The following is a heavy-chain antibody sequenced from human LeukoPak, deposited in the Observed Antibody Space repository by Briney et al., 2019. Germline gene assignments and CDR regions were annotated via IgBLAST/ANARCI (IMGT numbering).Heavy chain of an antibody. CDR2: INHSGST. J-gene: IGHJ4*02. D-gene: IGHD4-23*01. Sequence: SETLSLTCAVYGGSFSGYYWSWIRQPPGKGLEWIGEINHSGSTNYNPSLKSRVTISVDTSKNQFSLKLSSVTAADMAVYYCASYYGGTFYFDYWGQGTLVTVSS. CDR3: ASYYGGTFYFDY. CDR1: GGSFSGYY. V-gene: IGHV4-34*01.